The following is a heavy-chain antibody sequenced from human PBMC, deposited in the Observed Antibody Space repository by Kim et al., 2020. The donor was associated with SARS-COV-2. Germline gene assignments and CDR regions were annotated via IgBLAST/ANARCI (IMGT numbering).Heavy chain of an antibody. J-gene: IGHJ4*02. CDR1: GYTFTSHA. CDR2: VSAGNGNT. CDR3: ARERGRGVATTPDY. D-gene: IGHD5-12*01. Sequence: ASVKVSCKASGYTFTSHAMHWVHQAPGQRLEWMGWVSAGNGNTKYSQKFQGRVTITRDTSASTAYMELSSLRSEDTAVYYCARERGRGVATTPDYWGQGTLVTVSS. V-gene: IGHV1-3*01.